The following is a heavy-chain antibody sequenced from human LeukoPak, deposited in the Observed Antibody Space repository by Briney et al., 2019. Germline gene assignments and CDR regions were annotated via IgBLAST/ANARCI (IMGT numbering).Heavy chain of an antibody. CDR1: GGSISSYY. D-gene: IGHD6-19*01. CDR2: IYTSGST. V-gene: IGHV4-4*07. Sequence: SETLSLTCTVSGGSISSYYWSWIRQPAGKGLEWIGRIYTSGSTNYNPSLKSRVIMSVDTSKNQFSLKLSSVTAADTAVYYCARDMGSGWYPPYYYYGMDVWGQGTTVTVSS. J-gene: IGHJ6*02. CDR3: ARDMGSGWYPPYYYYGMDV.